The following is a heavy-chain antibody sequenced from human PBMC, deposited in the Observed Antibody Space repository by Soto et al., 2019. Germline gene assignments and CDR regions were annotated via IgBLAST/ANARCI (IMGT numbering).Heavy chain of an antibody. CDR1: GFTFSSYA. CDR3: AKGSDYYDIFDYYYSLAELLPH. V-gene: IGHV3-23*01. CDR2: IGGSGGST. D-gene: IGHD3-22*01. Sequence: GGSLRLSCAASGFTFSSYAMNWVRQAPGKGLEWVSTIGGSGGSTYYADSVKGRFTISRDNSKNTLYLQMNSLRAEDTAVYYCAKGSDYYDIFDYYYSLAELLPHSSQRTLVTVSS. J-gene: IGHJ1*01.